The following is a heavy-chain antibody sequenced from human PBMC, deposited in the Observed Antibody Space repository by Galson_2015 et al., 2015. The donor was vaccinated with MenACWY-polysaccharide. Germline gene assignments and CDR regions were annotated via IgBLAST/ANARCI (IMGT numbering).Heavy chain of an antibody. CDR1: GFTFSNYG. CDR2: IGAGSHTI. CDR3: ARFLEGAFDL. J-gene: IGHJ3*01. Sequence: SLRLSCAASGFTFSNYGMNWVRQAPGKGLEWIAYIGAGSHTIFSADSVKGRFIVSRDEAKGELYLQMNGLRSDDTAVYYCARFLEGAFDLWGQGTTVSVSS. D-gene: IGHD1-1*01. V-gene: IGHV3-48*01.